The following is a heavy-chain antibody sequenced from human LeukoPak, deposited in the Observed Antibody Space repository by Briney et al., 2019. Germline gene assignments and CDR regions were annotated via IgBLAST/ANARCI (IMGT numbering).Heavy chain of an antibody. CDR1: GGSISSSNW. CDR2: IYHSGST. Sequence: SETLFLTCAVSGGSISSSNWWSWVRQPPGKGLEWIGEIYHSGSTNYNPSLKSRVTISIDMSKNHFSLRLSSVTAADTAVYYCAGGDYVYFDYWGQGTLVTVSS. D-gene: IGHD4-17*01. J-gene: IGHJ4*02. CDR3: AGGDYVYFDY. V-gene: IGHV4-4*02.